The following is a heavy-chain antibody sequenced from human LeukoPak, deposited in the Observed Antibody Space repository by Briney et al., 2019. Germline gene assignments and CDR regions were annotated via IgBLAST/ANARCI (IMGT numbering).Heavy chain of an antibody. J-gene: IGHJ4*02. CDR3: ARGGMITMIVVAYFDY. CDR2: INPNSGGT. Sequence: ASVKVSCKASGYTFTGYYMHWVRQAPGQGLEWMGWINPNSGGTNYAQKFQGRVTMTRATSIRTAYMELSRLRSDDTAVYYCARGGMITMIVVAYFDYWGQGTLVTVSS. V-gene: IGHV1-2*02. CDR1: GYTFTGYY. D-gene: IGHD3-22*01.